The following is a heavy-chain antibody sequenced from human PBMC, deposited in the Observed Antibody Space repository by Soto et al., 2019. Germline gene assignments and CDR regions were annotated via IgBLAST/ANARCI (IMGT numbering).Heavy chain of an antibody. D-gene: IGHD3-10*01. CDR3: ARGLRWFGELDWFDP. CDR2: MNPNSGNT. CDR1: GYTFTSYD. Sequence: ASVKVSCKASGYTFTSYDINWVRQATGQGLEWMGWMNPNSGNTGYAQKFQGRVTMTRNTSISTAYMELSSLRSEDTAVYYCARGLRWFGELDWFDPWRQGTLVTVSS. V-gene: IGHV1-8*01. J-gene: IGHJ5*02.